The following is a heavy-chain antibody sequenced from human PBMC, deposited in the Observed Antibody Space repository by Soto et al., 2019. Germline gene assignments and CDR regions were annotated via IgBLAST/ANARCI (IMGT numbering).Heavy chain of an antibody. D-gene: IGHD5-18*01. CDR1: VFTFSSYG. CDR2: ISYDGSNK. Sequence: QVQLVESGGGVVKPGKSLRLSCAAIVFTFSSYGMHWVRKAPGKGLEWMAVISYDGSNKYYADSVKGRFTISRDNTKNTLYLQMNSLRAEDTAVYYCAKRSYSDWFDPWGQGTLVTVSS. J-gene: IGHJ5*02. CDR3: AKRSYSDWFDP. V-gene: IGHV3-30*18.